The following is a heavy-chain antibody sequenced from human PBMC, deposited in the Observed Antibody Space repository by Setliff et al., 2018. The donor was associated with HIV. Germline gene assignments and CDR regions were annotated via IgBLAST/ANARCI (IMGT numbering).Heavy chain of an antibody. D-gene: IGHD4-4*01. CDR1: GGSASNSRYY. CDR3: ARKGVDPSYDYSNY. Sequence: SETLSLTCTVSGGSASNSRYYWAWIRQPPGKGLEYIGSIHYNEKTYYNPSLKSRVTISIDTSKNQFSLKLTSVTAADTSVYYCARKGVDPSYDYSNYWGQGTLVTVSS. CDR2: IHYNEKT. V-gene: IGHV4-39*01. J-gene: IGHJ4*02.